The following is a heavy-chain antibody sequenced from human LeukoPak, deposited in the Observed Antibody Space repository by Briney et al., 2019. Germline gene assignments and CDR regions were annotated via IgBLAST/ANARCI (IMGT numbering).Heavy chain of an antibody. Sequence: SETLSLTCTVSGGSISSYYWSWIRQPPGKGLEWIGEINHSGSTNYNPSLKSRVTISVDTSKNQFSLKLSSVTAADTAVYYCARTEEQLVPRFDPWGQGTLVTVSS. V-gene: IGHV4-34*01. CDR2: INHSGST. D-gene: IGHD6-13*01. CDR3: ARTEEQLVPRFDP. CDR1: GGSISSYY. J-gene: IGHJ5*02.